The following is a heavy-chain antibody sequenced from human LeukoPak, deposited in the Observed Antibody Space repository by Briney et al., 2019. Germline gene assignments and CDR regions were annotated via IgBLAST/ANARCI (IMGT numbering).Heavy chain of an antibody. V-gene: IGHV1-69*04. Sequence: ASVKVSCKASGGTFSSYAISWVRQAPGQGLEWMGRIIPILGIANYAQKFQGRVTITADKSTSTAYMELSSLRSEDTAVYYCARGGVPPHYCSSTSCHSWFDPWGQGTLVTVSS. J-gene: IGHJ5*02. D-gene: IGHD2-2*01. CDR1: GGTFSSYA. CDR2: IIPILGIA. CDR3: ARGGVPPHYCSSTSCHSWFDP.